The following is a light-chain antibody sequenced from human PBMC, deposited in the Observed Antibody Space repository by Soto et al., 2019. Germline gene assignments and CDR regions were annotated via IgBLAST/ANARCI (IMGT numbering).Light chain of an antibody. CDR3: SSYTTTTRL. CDR2: EVS. Sequence: QSALTQPDSVSGSPGQSITISCTGTSSDIGSNNYVSWYQQHPGKAPKLMIYEVSNRPSGVSNHFSGSKSGNTASLTISGLQAEDEAVYYCSSYTTTTRLFGGGTKLTVL. J-gene: IGLJ3*02. CDR1: SSDIGSNNY. V-gene: IGLV2-14*01.